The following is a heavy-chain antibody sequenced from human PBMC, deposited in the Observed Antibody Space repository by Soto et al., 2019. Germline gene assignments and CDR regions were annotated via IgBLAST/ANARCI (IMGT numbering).Heavy chain of an antibody. CDR1: GGSISSYY. V-gene: IGHV4-59*01. D-gene: IGHD2-21*01. CDR2: IYYSGST. J-gene: IGHJ3*02. Sequence: LSETLSLTCTVSGGSISSYYWSWIRQPPGKGLEWIGYIYYSGSTNYNPSLKSRVTISVDTSKNQFYLKLSSVTAADKAVYYCARRRGGGEYYAFDIWGQVTMFTVS. CDR3: ARRRGGGEYYAFDI.